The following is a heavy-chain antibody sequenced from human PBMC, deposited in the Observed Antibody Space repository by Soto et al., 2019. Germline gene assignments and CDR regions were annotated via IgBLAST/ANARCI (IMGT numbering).Heavy chain of an antibody. CDR2: INPNSGGT. Sequence: LKGACKSFGYGLSCYYIDCGRQAPGQGLERIDWINPNSGGTNYAQKFQGWVTMTRDTSISTAYMELSRLRSDDTAVYYCARAVIAVAGTRKGYYYYYGMDVWGQGTTVTVSS. D-gene: IGHD6-19*01. CDR1: GYGLSCYY. J-gene: IGHJ6*02. CDR3: ARAVIAVAGTRKGYYYYYGMDV. V-gene: IGHV1-2*04.